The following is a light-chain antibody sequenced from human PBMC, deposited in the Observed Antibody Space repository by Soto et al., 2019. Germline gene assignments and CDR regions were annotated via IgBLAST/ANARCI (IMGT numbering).Light chain of an antibody. V-gene: IGKV3-20*01. CDR3: RQYGTSLGLA. CDR2: GAS. Sequence: EILLTHSPGTLSLSPGERATLSCRASQSVTSNYLAWYQEKTGQTPRLLIYGASRRATGIPDRFSGSGSGTDFTLTISRLEPEDFAVYYCRQYGTSLGLAFGGGTKVDIK. CDR1: QSVTSNY. J-gene: IGKJ4*01.